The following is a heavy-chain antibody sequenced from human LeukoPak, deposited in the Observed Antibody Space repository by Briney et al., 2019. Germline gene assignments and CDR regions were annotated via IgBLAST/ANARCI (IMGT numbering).Heavy chain of an antibody. J-gene: IGHJ2*01. CDR1: GRSVSTYY. CDR2: FYSSGST. CDR3: AKVAGSRYFDI. V-gene: IGHV4-4*07. Sequence: SETLSLTCTVSGRSVSTYYWSWLRQPAGKGLEWIGRFYSSGSTSYNPSLKSRVSMSIDTSKNQFSLNLTPVTAADTAVYYCAKVAGSRYFDIWGRGTLVTVSS. D-gene: IGHD6-19*01.